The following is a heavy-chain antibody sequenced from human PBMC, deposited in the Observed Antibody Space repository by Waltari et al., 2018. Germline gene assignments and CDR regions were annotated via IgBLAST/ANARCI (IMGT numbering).Heavy chain of an antibody. CDR2: IYYSGST. Sequence: QVQLQESGPGLVKPSETLSLTCTAPGGPISSYYWAWIRQPPGKGREWIGYIYYSGSTNYNPSLKSRVTISVDTSKNQFSLKLSSVTAADTAVYYCAREGSTRRSDWFDPWGQGTLVTVSS. CDR3: AREGSTRRSDWFDP. CDR1: GGPISSYY. D-gene: IGHD2-15*01. J-gene: IGHJ5*02. V-gene: IGHV4-59*01.